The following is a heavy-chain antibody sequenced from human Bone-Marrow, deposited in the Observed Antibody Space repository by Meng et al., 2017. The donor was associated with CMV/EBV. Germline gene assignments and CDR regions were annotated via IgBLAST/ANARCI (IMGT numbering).Heavy chain of an antibody. J-gene: IGHJ6*02. CDR2: IKQDGSEK. D-gene: IGHD3-10*01. CDR1: GFTFSSYW. Sequence: GGSLRLSCAASGFTFSSYWMSWVRQAPGKGLEWVANIKQDGSEKYYVDSVRGRFTISRDNANYSLYLQMNSLRAEDTAVYYCASANMVPTYYYYYGMDVWGQGTTVTVSS. V-gene: IGHV3-7*01. CDR3: ASANMVPTYYYYYGMDV.